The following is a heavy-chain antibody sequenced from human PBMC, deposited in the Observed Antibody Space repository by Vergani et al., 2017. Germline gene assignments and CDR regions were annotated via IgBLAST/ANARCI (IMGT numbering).Heavy chain of an antibody. CDR2: IWYDGGNK. CDR3: ARDMEENNDDGDYIVPGCVDY. V-gene: IGHV3-33*01. D-gene: IGHD4-17*01. CDR1: GFTFSSYG. Sequence: QVQLVESGGGVVQPGRSLRLSCAASGFTFSSYGMHWVRQAPGKGLEWVAVIWYDGGNKYYADSVKGRFTISRDNSKNTLYLQMNSLRAEDTAMYYCARDMEENNDDGDYIVPGCVDYWGQGTLVTVSS. J-gene: IGHJ4*02.